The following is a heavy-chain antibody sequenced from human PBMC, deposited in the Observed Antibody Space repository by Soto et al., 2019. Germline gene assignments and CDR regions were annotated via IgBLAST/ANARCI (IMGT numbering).Heavy chain of an antibody. CDR2: IWYDGSNE. Sequence: NGVEWVAVIWYDGSNEYYADSVRGRFTISRDNSKNTLYLQMNSLRAKDTAVYYCARDLDIVVVPAAIWFDPWGQGTLVTVSS. J-gene: IGHJ5*02. V-gene: IGHV3-33*01. D-gene: IGHD2-2*01. CDR3: ARDLDIVVVPAAIWFDP.